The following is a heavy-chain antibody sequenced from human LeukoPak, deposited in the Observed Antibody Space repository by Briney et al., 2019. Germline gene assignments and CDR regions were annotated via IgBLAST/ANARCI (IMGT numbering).Heavy chain of an antibody. CDR2: MCGTAGCT. CDR3: AKDRPNFHENSGHYYRRDGDS. D-gene: IGHD3-22*01. CDR1: GFTFYMYA. J-gene: IGHJ5*01. V-gene: IGHV3-23*01. Sequence: GGSLRLSCQASGFTFYMYAMSWVRQAPGKGLEWVASMCGTAGCTFYPYSVKGRFTISRDNSKNVLYLRMNSLTAEDTAIYYCAKDRPNFHENSGHYYRRDGDSWGQGTLVAVSS.